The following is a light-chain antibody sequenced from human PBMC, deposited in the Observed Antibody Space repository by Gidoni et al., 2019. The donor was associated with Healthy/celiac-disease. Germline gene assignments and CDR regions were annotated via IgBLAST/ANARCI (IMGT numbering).Light chain of an antibody. CDR3: QQYGSSPRT. CDR2: GAS. J-gene: IGKJ1*01. V-gene: IGKV3-20*01. CDR1: QSVSSSY. Sequence: EIVLTQSPGTLSLSPGERATLSCRASQSVSSSYLAWYQQKPGQAPRLLIYGASSRATGIPDRFRGRWSGTDFTLTISRLEPAAFAVYYCQQYGSSPRTFGQGTKVEIK.